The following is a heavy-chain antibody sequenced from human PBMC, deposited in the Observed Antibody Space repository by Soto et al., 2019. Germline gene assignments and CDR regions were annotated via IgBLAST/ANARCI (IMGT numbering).Heavy chain of an antibody. Sequence: EVQLVESGGNLIQPGGSLRLSCAASGFTVRDNYMSWVRQAPGEGLEWVAIVFSGGNTYHADSVKGRFTVSRDNSKNKLDLKMSRLRAEDTAVYYCAKGDFDCWGQGTLVTVS. J-gene: IGHJ4*02. CDR2: VFSGGNT. CDR1: GFTVRDNY. V-gene: IGHV3-53*01. CDR3: AKGDFDC. D-gene: IGHD3-16*01.